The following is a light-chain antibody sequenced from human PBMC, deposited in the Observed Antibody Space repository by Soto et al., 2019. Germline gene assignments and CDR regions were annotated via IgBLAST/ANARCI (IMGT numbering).Light chain of an antibody. CDR1: QSVSSSY. Sequence: EIVLTQSPGTLPLSPGERATLSCRASQSVSSSYLAWYQQKPGQAPRLLIYGASSRATGIPDRFSGSGSGTDFTLTIIRLEPEDLAVYYCQQYGSSPRFTFGPGTTVDI. V-gene: IGKV3-20*01. CDR2: GAS. CDR3: QQYGSSPRFT. J-gene: IGKJ3*01.